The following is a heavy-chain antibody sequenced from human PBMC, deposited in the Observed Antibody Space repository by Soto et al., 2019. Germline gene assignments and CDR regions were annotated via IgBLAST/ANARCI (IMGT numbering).Heavy chain of an antibody. CDR2: IYPGDSDT. J-gene: IGHJ6*02. CDR1: GDNVTYYW. V-gene: IGHV5-51*07. CDR3: ARRDGSGSYYGFYGMDA. Sequence: SLNISCTGSGDNVTYYWIGWEHQKTGKGLEWMGIIYPGDSDTRYSPSFQGRVTISADRSINTAYLQWNSLKASDTALYYCARRDGSGSYYGFYGMDAWGPGTAVNVSS. D-gene: IGHD3-10*01.